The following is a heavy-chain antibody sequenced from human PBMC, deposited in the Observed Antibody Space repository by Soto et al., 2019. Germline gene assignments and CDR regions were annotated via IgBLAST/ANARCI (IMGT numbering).Heavy chain of an antibody. CDR1: GFTFSSYA. J-gene: IGHJ4*02. CDR2: ISSDGSNK. D-gene: IGHD3-10*01. Sequence: PGGSLRLSCAASGFTFSSYAMHWVRQAPGKGLEWVAVISSDGSNKYFADSVKGRFTISRDNSENTVSLQMNSLRPEDTAVYFCVTNYYGSGSYLGPFGYWGQGTLVTVYS. V-gene: IGHV3-30-3*01. CDR3: VTNYYGSGSYLGPFGY.